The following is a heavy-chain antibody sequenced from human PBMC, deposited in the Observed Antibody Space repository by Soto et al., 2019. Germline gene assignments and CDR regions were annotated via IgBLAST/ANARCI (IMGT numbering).Heavy chain of an antibody. CDR2: IYYSGST. V-gene: IGHV4-59*01. CDR1: GGSISSNY. Sequence: SETLSLTCSVSGGSISSNYWSWIRQPPGKGLEWIGYIYYSGSTNYNPSLKSRVTISADTSKNQFSLKLSSVTAADTAVYYCARNNGYSYGSGSERYYYYGMDVWGQGTTVTVSS. J-gene: IGHJ6*02. CDR3: ARNNGYSYGSGSERYYYYGMDV. D-gene: IGHD5-18*01.